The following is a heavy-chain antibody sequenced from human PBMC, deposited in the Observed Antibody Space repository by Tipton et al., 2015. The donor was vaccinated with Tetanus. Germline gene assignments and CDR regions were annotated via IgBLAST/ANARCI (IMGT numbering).Heavy chain of an antibody. CDR1: GFTVSSNY. CDR2: ICSDGST. Sequence: SLRLSCAVSGFTVSSNYMSWVRQAPGKGLEWVSIICSDGSTYYADSVKGRFTISRDNSKNTLYLQLNSLRAEDTAVYYCARDSSFGRVVVSDAFDFWGQGTMVTVSS. D-gene: IGHD3-16*02. CDR3: ARDSSFGRVVVSDAFDF. J-gene: IGHJ3*01. V-gene: IGHV3-53*01.